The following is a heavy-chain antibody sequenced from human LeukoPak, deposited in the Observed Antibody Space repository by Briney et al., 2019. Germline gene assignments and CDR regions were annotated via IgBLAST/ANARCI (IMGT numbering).Heavy chain of an antibody. V-gene: IGHV4-59*08. Sequence: SETLSLTCTVSGGSISSYYWIWIRQPPGKGLEWIGYIYYSGSTNYNPSLKSRVTISVDTSKNQFSLKLSSVTAADTAVYYCARATIFGYYFDYWGQGTLVTVSS. CDR2: IYYSGST. CDR1: GGSISSYY. J-gene: IGHJ4*02. CDR3: ARATIFGYYFDY. D-gene: IGHD3-3*01.